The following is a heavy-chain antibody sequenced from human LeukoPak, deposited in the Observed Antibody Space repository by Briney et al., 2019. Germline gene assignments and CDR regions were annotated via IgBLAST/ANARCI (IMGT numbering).Heavy chain of an antibody. CDR3: AKYYYDSSGQENWFDP. CDR1: GYTFTGYY. Sequence: ASVKVSCKASGYTFTGYYMHWVRQAPGQGLEWMGRINPNSGGTNYAQKFQGRVTMTRDTSISTAYMELSRLRSDDTAVYHCAKYYYDSSGQENWFDPWGQGTLVTVSS. J-gene: IGHJ5*02. D-gene: IGHD3-22*01. V-gene: IGHV1-2*06. CDR2: INPNSGGT.